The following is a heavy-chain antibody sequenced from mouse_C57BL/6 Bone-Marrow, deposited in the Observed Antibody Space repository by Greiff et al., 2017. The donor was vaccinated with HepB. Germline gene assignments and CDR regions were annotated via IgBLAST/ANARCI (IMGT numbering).Heavy chain of an antibody. J-gene: IGHJ3*01. CDR2: ISGGGGNT. Sequence: DVHLVESGGGLVKPGGSLKLSCAASGFTFSSYTMSWVRQTPEKRLEWVATISGGGGNTYYPDSVKGRFTISRDNAKNTLYLQMSRLRSEDTALYYCARGGFAYWGKGTLVTVSA. CDR1: GFTFSSYT. V-gene: IGHV5-9*01. CDR3: ARGGFAY.